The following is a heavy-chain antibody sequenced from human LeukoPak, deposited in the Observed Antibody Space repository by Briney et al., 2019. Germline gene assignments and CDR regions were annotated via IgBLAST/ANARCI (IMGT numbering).Heavy chain of an antibody. CDR1: GGSISSYY. CDR3: ARGGEYSSSSENWFDP. V-gene: IGHV4-4*07. D-gene: IGHD6-6*01. CDR2: IYTSGST. J-gene: IGHJ5*02. Sequence: SETLSLTCTVSGGSISSYYWSWIRQPAGKGLEWIGRIYTSGSTNYNPSLKSRGTMSVDTSKNQFSLKRSSVTAADTAVYYCARGGEYSSSSENWFDPWGQGALVTVSS.